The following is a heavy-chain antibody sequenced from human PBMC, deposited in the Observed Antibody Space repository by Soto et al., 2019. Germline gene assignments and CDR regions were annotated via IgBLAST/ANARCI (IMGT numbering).Heavy chain of an antibody. J-gene: IGHJ4*02. Sequence: QITLKESGPALVKPTQTLTLTCTFSGFSLSTSGVGVGWIRQPPGEALEWLALIYWDDYKHFSPSLESRLTTTQEPSKNQVVLTKTNMDPVDTATYYCLHKGGGDRILDYWGQGTLVTVSS. V-gene: IGHV2-5*02. CDR1: GFSLSTSGVG. CDR3: LHKGGGDRILDY. D-gene: IGHD3-16*01. CDR2: IYWDDYK.